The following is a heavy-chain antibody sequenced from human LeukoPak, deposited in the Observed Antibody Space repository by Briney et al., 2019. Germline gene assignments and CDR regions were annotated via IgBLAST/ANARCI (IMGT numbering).Heavy chain of an antibody. J-gene: IGHJ6*03. CDR1: GGSFSGYY. CDR2: IDHSGST. Sequence: SETLSLTWALYGGSFSGYYWSWIRQPPGKGLEWVGEIDHSGSTNYNPSLKSRVTISVETSKNQFSLKLSSVTAADTAVYYCASGRIVGATKLHYYYYMDVWGKGTTVTVS. CDR3: ASGRIVGATKLHYYYYMDV. D-gene: IGHD1-26*01. V-gene: IGHV4-34*01.